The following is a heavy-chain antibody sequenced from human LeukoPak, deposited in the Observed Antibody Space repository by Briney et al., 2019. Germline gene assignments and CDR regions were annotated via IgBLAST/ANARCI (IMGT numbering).Heavy chain of an antibody. CDR2: IRYDGSNK. V-gene: IGHV3-30*02. CDR3: AKDPEVRRVSGIAAAGPPFDY. D-gene: IGHD6-13*01. J-gene: IGHJ4*02. CDR1: GFTFSSNG. Sequence: GGSLRLSCAASGFTFSSNGMHWVRQAPGKGLEWVAFIRYDGSNKYYADSVKGRFTISRDNSKNTLYLQMNSLRAEDTAVYYCAKDPEVRRVSGIAAAGPPFDYWGQGTLVTVPS.